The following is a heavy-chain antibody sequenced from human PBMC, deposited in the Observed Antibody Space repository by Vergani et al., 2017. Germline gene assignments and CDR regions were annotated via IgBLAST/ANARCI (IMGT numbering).Heavy chain of an antibody. Sequence: QVQLQESGPGLVKPSQTLSLTCSVSGDSISSGVYYWNWIRQHPGKGLEWISSVSHSGDTYFNPSLKGRVSISMDTSKNYFFLTLSSVTAADTAMYYCARRSSSYYFDIWGQGVLITVSS. CDR1: GDSISSGVYY. CDR3: ARRSSSYYFDI. J-gene: IGHJ5*02. D-gene: IGHD3-22*01. CDR2: VSHSGDT. V-gene: IGHV4-39*02.